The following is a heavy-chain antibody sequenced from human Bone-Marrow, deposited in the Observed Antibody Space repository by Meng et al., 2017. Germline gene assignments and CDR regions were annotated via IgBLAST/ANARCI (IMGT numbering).Heavy chain of an antibody. CDR2: IYHSGTT. V-gene: IGHV4-30-2*01. CDR1: GGSFSSGGYS. CDR3: ARDLPYASGAGGFDP. D-gene: IGHD3-10*01. J-gene: IGHJ5*02. Sequence: QLQLQESGSGLVKPSPTLSLTFAVSGGSFSSGGYSWSWIRQPPGKGLEWIGYIYHSGTTYYNPSLKSRVTISVDRSKNQFSLKLTSVTAADTAVYYCARDLPYASGAGGFDPWGQGTLVTVSS.